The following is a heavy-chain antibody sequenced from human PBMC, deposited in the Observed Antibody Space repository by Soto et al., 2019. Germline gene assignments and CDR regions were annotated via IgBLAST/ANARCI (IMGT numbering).Heavy chain of an antibody. V-gene: IGHV1-2*02. CDR1: GYTFTGYY. D-gene: IGHD6-13*01. J-gene: IGHJ3*02. CDR3: ASKGSSSWYRDAFDI. CDR2: INPNSGGT. Sequence: ASVKVSCKASGYTFTGYYMHWVRQAPGQGLEWMGWINPNSGGTNYAQKFQGRVTMTRDTSISTAYMELSRLRSDDTAVYYCASKGSSSWYRDAFDIWGQGTMVT.